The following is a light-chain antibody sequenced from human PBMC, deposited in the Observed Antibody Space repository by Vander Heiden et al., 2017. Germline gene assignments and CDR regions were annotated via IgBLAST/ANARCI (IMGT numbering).Light chain of an antibody. Sequence: DIVITQSPDSLPVSLGERATIHLKSSQSGVHSSNKKTYSAWYQQKAGQPAKLPIYWAATRESGVPDRVSGSGSGTDFTLAISSLQAEDVAVYYCQQDYTTPHTFGQGTKLEIK. CDR1: QSGVHSSNKKTY. J-gene: IGKJ2*01. CDR2: WAA. CDR3: QQDYTTPHT. V-gene: IGKV4-1*01.